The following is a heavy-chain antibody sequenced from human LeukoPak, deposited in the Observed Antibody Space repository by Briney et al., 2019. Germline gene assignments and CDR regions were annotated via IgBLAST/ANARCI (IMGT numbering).Heavy chain of an antibody. CDR1: GFTFGDYA. CDR2: ISGSGGST. CDR3: AKDRPLGGYYYYGMDV. D-gene: IGHD6-6*01. J-gene: IGHJ6*02. V-gene: IGHV3-23*01. Sequence: GGSLRLSCTASGFTFGDYAMSWVRQAPGKGLEWVSAISGSGGSTYYADSVKGRFTISRDNSKNTLYLQMNSLRAEDTAVYYCAKDRPLGGYYYYGMDVWGQGTTVTVSS.